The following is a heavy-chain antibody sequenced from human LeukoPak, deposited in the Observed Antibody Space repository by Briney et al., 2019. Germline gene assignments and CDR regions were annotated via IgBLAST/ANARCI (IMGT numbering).Heavy chain of an antibody. CDR1: GFTFSSYS. Sequence: PGGSPRLSCAASGFTFSSYSMNWVRQAPGKGLEWVSSITTGCSYIYYADSVKGRFTISRDNAKNSLYLQMNSLRAEDTAVYYCARGNWNYWGQGTLVTVSS. J-gene: IGHJ4*02. V-gene: IGHV3-21*01. CDR2: ITTGCSYI. CDR3: ARGNWNY. D-gene: IGHD1-1*01.